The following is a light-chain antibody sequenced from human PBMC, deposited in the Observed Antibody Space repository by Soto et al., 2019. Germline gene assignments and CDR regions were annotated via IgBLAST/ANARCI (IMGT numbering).Light chain of an antibody. CDR1: QTISSW. CDR3: QHYNSYSEA. V-gene: IGKV1-5*03. CDR2: KAS. J-gene: IGKJ1*01. Sequence: DIQMTQSPSTLSGSVGDRVTITCRASQTISSWLAWYQQKPGQAPKLLIYKASTLKSGVPSRFSGSGSGTEFTLTISSLQPADFATYYCQHYNSYSEAFGQGTKVDIK.